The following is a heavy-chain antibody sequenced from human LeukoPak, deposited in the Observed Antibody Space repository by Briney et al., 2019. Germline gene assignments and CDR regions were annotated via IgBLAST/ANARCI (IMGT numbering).Heavy chain of an antibody. CDR2: IYTSGST. CDR1: GGSICCFY. V-gene: IGHV4-4*09. J-gene: IGHJ5*02. D-gene: IGHD3-22*01. CDR3: ARHVRLSYDSRFDP. Sequence: PSETLSLTCSVYGGSICCFYWSWIRPPPGKGLEWIGYIYTSGSTNYNPSLKSRITISVDTSKIPFSLKLSSVTAADTAVYYCARHVRLSYDSRFDPCGHRDLVTVSS.